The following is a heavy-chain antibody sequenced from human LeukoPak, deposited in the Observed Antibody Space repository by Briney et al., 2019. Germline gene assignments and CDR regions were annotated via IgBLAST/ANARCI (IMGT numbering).Heavy chain of an antibody. V-gene: IGHV3-53*01. Sequence: GGSLRLSCAASGLTVSSNYMTWVRQAPGKGLEWVSVIYSGGSTYYADSVKGRFTISRDNSKNTLYLQMNSLRTEDTAVYYCARPETQYSSGLDGFDIWGQGTMVTVSS. CDR3: ARPETQYSSGLDGFDI. CDR2: IYSGGST. CDR1: GLTVSSNY. D-gene: IGHD6-19*01. J-gene: IGHJ3*02.